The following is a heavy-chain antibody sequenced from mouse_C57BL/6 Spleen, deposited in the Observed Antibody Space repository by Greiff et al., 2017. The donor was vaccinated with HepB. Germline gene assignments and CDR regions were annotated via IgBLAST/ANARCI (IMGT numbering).Heavy chain of an antibody. D-gene: IGHD1-1*01. CDR2: IWRGGST. CDR3: AKNLAYYYGSSYGAMDY. V-gene: IGHV2-5*01. Sequence: QVQLQQSGPGLVQPSQSLSITCTVSGFSFTSYGVHWVRQSPGKGLEWLGVIWRGGSTDYNAAFMSRLSITKDNSKSQVFFKMNSLQADDTAIYYCAKNLAYYYGSSYGAMDYWGQGTSVTVSS. CDR1: GFSFTSYG. J-gene: IGHJ4*01.